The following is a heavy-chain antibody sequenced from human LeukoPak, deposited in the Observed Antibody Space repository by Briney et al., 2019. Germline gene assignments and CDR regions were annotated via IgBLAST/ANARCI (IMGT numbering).Heavy chain of an antibody. CDR1: GYTFTSYD. D-gene: IGHD3-22*01. V-gene: IGHV1-8*03. CDR3: ARTDQDYYDSAGFDY. CDR2: MNPNSGNT. J-gene: IGHJ4*02. Sequence: ASVKVSCKASGYTFTSYDINWVRQATGQGLGWMGWMNPNSGNTGYAQKFQGRVTITRNTSISTAYMELSSLRSEDTAVYYCARTDQDYYDSAGFDYWGQGTLVTVSS.